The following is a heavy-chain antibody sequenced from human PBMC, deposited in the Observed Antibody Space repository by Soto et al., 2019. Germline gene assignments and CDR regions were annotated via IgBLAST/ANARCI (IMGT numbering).Heavy chain of an antibody. CDR3: VRGPGGVATPGDDY. Sequence: QVQLVQSGAEVKKPGASVKVSCEASGYPFTSFDINWVRQAAGQGLEWMGWVNPDSGDTAFAQRFQDRITMTRTTSTSTVYMELSSLTADDTDVYYCVRGPGGVATPGDDYWGQGALVTVSS. CDR1: GYPFTSFD. V-gene: IGHV1-8*01. J-gene: IGHJ4*02. CDR2: VNPDSGDT. D-gene: IGHD2-15*01.